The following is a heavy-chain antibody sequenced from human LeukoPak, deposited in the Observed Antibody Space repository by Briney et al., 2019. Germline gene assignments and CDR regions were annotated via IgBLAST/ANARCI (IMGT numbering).Heavy chain of an antibody. Sequence: GGSLRLSCAASGFPFSSYWMSWVRQAPGKGLEWVANIKQDRSEEYYVDSVKGRFTISRDNAKNSLYLQMNSLRAEDTAVYYCARVEFYGSQLQDYWGQGILVTVSS. CDR3: ARVEFYGSQLQDY. D-gene: IGHD6-19*01. CDR2: IKQDRSEE. CDR1: GFPFSSYW. J-gene: IGHJ4*02. V-gene: IGHV3-7*01.